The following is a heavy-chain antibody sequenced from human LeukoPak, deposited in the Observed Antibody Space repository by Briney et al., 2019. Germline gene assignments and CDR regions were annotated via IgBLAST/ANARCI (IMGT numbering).Heavy chain of an antibody. D-gene: IGHD3-22*01. V-gene: IGHV3-30*18. CDR3: AKDLGLYDSSGCFDY. CDR2: ISSDDSNK. Sequence: PGGSLKLSCAASGFTFSSYGMHWVRQAPGKGLEWVAVISSDDSNKYYADPVKGRFTISRDNSKNTLYLQMNSLRAEDTAVYYCAKDLGLYDSSGCFDYWGQGTLVTVSS. CDR1: GFTFSSYG. J-gene: IGHJ4*02.